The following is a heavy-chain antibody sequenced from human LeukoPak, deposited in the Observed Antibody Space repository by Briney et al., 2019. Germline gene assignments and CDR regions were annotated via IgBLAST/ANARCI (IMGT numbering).Heavy chain of an antibody. V-gene: IGHV1-24*01. Sequence: ASVKVSCKVSGYTLTELSMHWVRQAPGKGLDWMGGFDPEDGETIYAQKFQGRVTMTEDTSTDTAYMELSSLRSEDTAVYYCATDRITMVRGVITSYYFDYWGQGTLVTVSS. CDR1: GYTLTELS. D-gene: IGHD3-10*01. CDR2: FDPEDGET. CDR3: ATDRITMVRGVITSYYFDY. J-gene: IGHJ4*02.